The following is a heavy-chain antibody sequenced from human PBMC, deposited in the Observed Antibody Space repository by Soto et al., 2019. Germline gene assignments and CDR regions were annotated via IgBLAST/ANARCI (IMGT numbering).Heavy chain of an antibody. CDR2: ISGTGGST. CDR3: AKDRLRGNFDY. CDR1: GFTFNNYA. Sequence: PGGSLRLSCAASGFTFNNYAMNWVRQAPGKGLEWVATISGTGGSTYYADSVKGRFTISRDNSKNTLYLQMNSLRVEDTAVYYCAKDRLRGNFDYWGQGTQVTVSS. D-gene: IGHD2-15*01. V-gene: IGHV3-23*01. J-gene: IGHJ4*02.